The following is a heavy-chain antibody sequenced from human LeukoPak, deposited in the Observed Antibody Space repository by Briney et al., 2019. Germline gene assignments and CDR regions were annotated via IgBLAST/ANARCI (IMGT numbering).Heavy chain of an antibody. CDR1: GGSISSSSYY. V-gene: IGHV4-39*01. CDR2: IYYSGST. CDR3: ARHTLVTSISTYNWFDP. J-gene: IGHJ5*02. D-gene: IGHD2-21*02. Sequence: SETLSLTCTVSGGSISSSSYYWGWIRQPPGKGLEWIGSIYYSGSTYYNPSLKTRVSISVDTSMNQFSLRLNSVTAADTAVYYCARHTLVTSISTYNWFDPWGQGTLVTVSS.